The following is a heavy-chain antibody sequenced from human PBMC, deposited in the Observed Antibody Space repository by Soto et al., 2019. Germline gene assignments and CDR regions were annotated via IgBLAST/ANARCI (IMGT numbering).Heavy chain of an antibody. D-gene: IGHD6-13*01. V-gene: IGHV1-46*01. CDR1: GYTFTSYY. J-gene: IGHJ5*02. CDR3: ARDPAGIAAAGTSWFEP. Sequence: ASVKVSCRASGYTFTSYYMHWVRQAPGQGLEWMGIINPSGGSTSYAQKFQGRVTMTRDTSTSTVYMELSSLRSEDTAVYYCARDPAGIAAAGTSWFEPWGQGTLVTVSS. CDR2: INPSGGST.